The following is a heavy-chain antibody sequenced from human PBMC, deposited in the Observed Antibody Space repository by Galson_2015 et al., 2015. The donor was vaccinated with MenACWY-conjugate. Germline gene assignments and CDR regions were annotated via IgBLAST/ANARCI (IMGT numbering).Heavy chain of an antibody. CDR1: GYAFHSGYY. Sequence: TLSLTCSVSGYAFHSGYYWGWIRQSPGKGLEWIGSVYHNGDTYYNPSLKSRVTISVDTSYNEFSLQLRSVTAADTAVFYCARHYASASYFDYWGPGTVVTVSS. J-gene: IGHJ4*02. D-gene: IGHD3-10*01. CDR3: ARHYASASYFDY. V-gene: IGHV4-38-2*01. CDR2: VYHNGDT.